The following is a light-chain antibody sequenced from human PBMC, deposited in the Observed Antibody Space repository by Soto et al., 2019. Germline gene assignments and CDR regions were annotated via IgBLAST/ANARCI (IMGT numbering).Light chain of an antibody. J-gene: IGLJ2*01. CDR3: AAWDDSLHGVV. Sequence: QSVLTQPPSASGTPGQRVTISCSGSSSNIGSNTVNWYQQLPGTAPKLIIYSNNQRPSRVPDQFSGSKSGTSASLAISGLPSEGGDDYYCAAWDDSLHGVVFGGGTKITVL. CDR2: SNN. V-gene: IGLV1-44*01. CDR1: SSNIGSNT.